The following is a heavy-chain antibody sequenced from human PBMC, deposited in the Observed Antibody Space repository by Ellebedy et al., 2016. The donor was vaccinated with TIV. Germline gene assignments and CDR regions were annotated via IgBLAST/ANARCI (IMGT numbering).Heavy chain of an antibody. CDR1: GFTFSSYS. J-gene: IGHJ3*02. V-gene: IGHV3-21*01. Sequence: PGGSLRLSCAASGFTFSSYSMNRVRQAPGKGLEWVSSISSSSSYIYYADSVKGRFTISRDNAKNSLYLQMNSLRAEDTAVYYCARRTYSSSWLGAFDIWGQGTMVTVSS. CDR2: ISSSSSYI. D-gene: IGHD6-13*01. CDR3: ARRTYSSSWLGAFDI.